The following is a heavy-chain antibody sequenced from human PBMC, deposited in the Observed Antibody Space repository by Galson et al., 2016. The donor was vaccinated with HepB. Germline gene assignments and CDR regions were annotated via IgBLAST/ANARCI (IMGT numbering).Heavy chain of an antibody. D-gene: IGHD3-22*01. CDR2: VIPLFDTA. CDR3: AREHYYDSSGYQSAYYGLDV. V-gene: IGHV1-69*06. J-gene: IGHJ6*02. CDR1: GGTFSSYA. Sequence: SVKVSCKVSGGTFSSYAISWVRQAPGQGLEWMGGVIPLFDTANYAQKFQGSVTIIADKSTSTAYMELSSLKSEDTALYYCAREHYYDSSGYQSAYYGLDVLGQGTTVTVSS.